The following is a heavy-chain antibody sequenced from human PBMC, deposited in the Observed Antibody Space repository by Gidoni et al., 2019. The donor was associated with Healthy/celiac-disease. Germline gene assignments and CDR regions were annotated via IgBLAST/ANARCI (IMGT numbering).Heavy chain of an antibody. CDR1: GGSFSGYY. CDR2: INHSGST. Sequence: QVQLQQWGAGLLKPSATLSLTCAVYGGSFSGYYWSWIRQPPGKGLEWIGEINHSGSTNYNPSLKSRVTISVDTSKNQFSLKLSSVTAADTAVYYCARGWITMVRGVINWFDPWGQGTLVTVSS. CDR3: ARGWITMVRGVINWFDP. D-gene: IGHD3-10*01. J-gene: IGHJ5*02. V-gene: IGHV4-34*01.